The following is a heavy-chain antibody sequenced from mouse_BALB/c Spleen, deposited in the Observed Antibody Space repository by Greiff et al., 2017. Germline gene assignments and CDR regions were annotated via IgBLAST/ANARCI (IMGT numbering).Heavy chain of an antibody. CDR1: GYTFTSYW. CDR2: INPSTGYT. J-gene: IGHJ3*01. CDR3: ARDSTMISWAY. V-gene: IGHV1-7*01. D-gene: IGHD2-4*01. Sequence: VQVVESGAELAKPGASVKMSCKASGYTFTSYWMHWVKQRPGQGLEWIGYINPSTGYTEYNQKFKDKATLTADKSSSTAYMQLSSLTSEDSAVYYCARDSTMISWAYWGQGTLVTVSA.